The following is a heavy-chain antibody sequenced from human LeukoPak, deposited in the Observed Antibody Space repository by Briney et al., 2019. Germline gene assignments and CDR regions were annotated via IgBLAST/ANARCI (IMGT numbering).Heavy chain of an antibody. D-gene: IGHD3-16*01. CDR1: XXTXXGXX. V-gene: IGHV1-18*01. Sequence: ASVXXSCKXSXXTXXGXXLXXXRXXPGQGLEWMGWISAYNGDTMYAQNLQGRLTMTTDTSTSTAYMELRTLRSDDTAVYFCARLGTDYWGQGTLVVVSS. CDR2: ISAYNGDT. J-gene: IGHJ4*02. CDR3: ARLGTDY.